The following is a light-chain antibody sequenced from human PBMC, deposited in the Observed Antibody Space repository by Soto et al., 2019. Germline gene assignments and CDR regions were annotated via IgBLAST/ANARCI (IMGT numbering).Light chain of an antibody. CDR2: GAS. Sequence: EIVLTQSPGTLSLSPGERATLSCRASQSVSSSYLAWYQQKPGQAPRLLIYGASSRATGIPDRFSGSGSGTDFTLTISSLEPEDFAVYYCQQYGSSPGVTFGQGTRLEIK. J-gene: IGKJ5*01. CDR1: QSVSSSY. V-gene: IGKV3-20*01. CDR3: QQYGSSPGVT.